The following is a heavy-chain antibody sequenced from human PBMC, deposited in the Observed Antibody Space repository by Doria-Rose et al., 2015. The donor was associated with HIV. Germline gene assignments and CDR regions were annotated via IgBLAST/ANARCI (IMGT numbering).Heavy chain of an antibody. CDR2: NFSDDER. CDR1: GVSLSSPGMG. V-gene: IGHV2-26*01. CDR3: ARIKSSRWYHKYYFDF. J-gene: IGHJ4*02. D-gene: IGHD6-13*01. Sequence: SGPVLVKPTENLTLTCTVSGVSLSSPGMGVSWIRQPPGKALEWLANNFSDDERSYKTSLKSRLTISRGTSKSQVALTMTDMDPVDTATYYCARIKSSRWYHKYYFDFWGQGTLVIVSA.